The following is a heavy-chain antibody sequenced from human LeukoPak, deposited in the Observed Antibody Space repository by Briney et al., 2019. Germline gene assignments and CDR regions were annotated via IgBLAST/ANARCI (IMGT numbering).Heavy chain of an antibody. V-gene: IGHV1-46*01. D-gene: IGHD5-12*01. CDR2: INPSGGST. CDR1: GYTFTSYY. J-gene: IGHJ6*02. Sequence: ASVKVSCKASGYTFTSYYMHWVRQAPGQGLEWMGIINPSGGSTSYAQKFQGRVTMTRDTSTSTVYMELSSLRSEDTAVYYCARDFGGYDYGPYYYYGMDVWGQGTTVTVSS. CDR3: ARDFGGYDYGPYYYYGMDV.